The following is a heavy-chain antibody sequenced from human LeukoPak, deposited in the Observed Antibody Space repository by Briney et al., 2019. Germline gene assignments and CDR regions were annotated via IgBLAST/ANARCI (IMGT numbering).Heavy chain of an antibody. CDR3: ARAGRYDYGDYGWNY. V-gene: IGHV3-7*01. Sequence: GGSLRLSCAASGFTFSSYYMSWVRQAPGKGLEWVANIKQDGSEKQYVDSVEGRFTISRDNVKNSLYLQMNSLRVEDTAVYYCARAGRYDYGDYGWNYWGQGTLVTVSS. J-gene: IGHJ4*02. CDR2: IKQDGSEK. D-gene: IGHD4-17*01. CDR1: GFTFSSYY.